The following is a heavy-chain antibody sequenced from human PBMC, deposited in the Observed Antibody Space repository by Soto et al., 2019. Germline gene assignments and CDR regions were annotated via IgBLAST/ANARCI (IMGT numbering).Heavy chain of an antibody. CDR2: INTDGSGT. J-gene: IGHJ4*02. CDR1: GFTFSNYW. Sequence: GGSLRLSCAASGFTFSNYWMHWVRQAPGKGLVWVSCINTDGSGTRYADSVKGRFTISRDNAKNSLYLQLHSLRAEDTSVYYCARGRSDNRFDYWGQGTLVTVSS. CDR3: ARGRSDNRFDY. D-gene: IGHD1-1*01. V-gene: IGHV3-74*01.